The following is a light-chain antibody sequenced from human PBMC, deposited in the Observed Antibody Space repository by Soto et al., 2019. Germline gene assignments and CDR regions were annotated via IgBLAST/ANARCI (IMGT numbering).Light chain of an antibody. J-gene: IGKJ4*01. Sequence: IQLTQSPSFLSASVEDRVTITCRASQDINRYVAWYQQKSGQAPKLLIYRASNLRPGVPSRFSGSGSGTDFTLTISNLQPEDFATYHCQQVDSYPLTFGGGT. V-gene: IGKV1-9*01. CDR2: RAS. CDR1: QDINRY. CDR3: QQVDSYPLT.